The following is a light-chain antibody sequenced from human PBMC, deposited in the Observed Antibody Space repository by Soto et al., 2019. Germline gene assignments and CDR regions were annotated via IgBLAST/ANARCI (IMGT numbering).Light chain of an antibody. V-gene: IGKV1-5*03. J-gene: IGKJ1*01. CDR2: KAS. CDR3: QPDNSYWWT. CDR1: QSISSW. Sequence: DIQMTQSPSTLSASVGDRVTITCRASQSISSWLAWYQQKPGKAPKLMIYKASSLESGVPSRLSGSGYGTEFTLTISSLQPDDFATYYCQPDNSYWWTFGQGTKVEIK.